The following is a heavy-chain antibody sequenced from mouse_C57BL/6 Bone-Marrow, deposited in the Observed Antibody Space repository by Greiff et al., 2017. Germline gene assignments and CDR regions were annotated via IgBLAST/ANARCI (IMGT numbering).Heavy chain of an antibody. CDR2: IHPISGST. D-gene: IGHD4-1*01. J-gene: IGHJ2*01. CDR1: GYTFTSYW. Sequence: QVQLQQPGAELVKPGASVTLSCKASGYTFTSYWMHWVKQRPGQGLEWIGMIHPISGSTNYNEKFKSKATLTVAKSSSTDYMQLSSLTSEDSAFYYCASSLSGTDYWGQGTTVTVAS. CDR3: ASSLSGTDY. V-gene: IGHV1-64*01.